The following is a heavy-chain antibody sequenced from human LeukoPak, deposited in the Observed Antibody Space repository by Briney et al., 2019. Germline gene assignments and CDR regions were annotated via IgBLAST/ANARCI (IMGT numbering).Heavy chain of an antibody. D-gene: IGHD6-13*01. Sequence: PGGSLRLSCAASGFTLSSYSMNWVRQAPGKGLEWVSSISSSSSYIYYADSVKGRFTISRDNAKNSLYLQMNSLRAEDAAVYYCARDEEGYSSSWYVYWGQGTLVTVSS. J-gene: IGHJ4*02. CDR1: GFTLSSYS. V-gene: IGHV3-21*01. CDR2: ISSSSSYI. CDR3: ARDEEGYSSSWYVY.